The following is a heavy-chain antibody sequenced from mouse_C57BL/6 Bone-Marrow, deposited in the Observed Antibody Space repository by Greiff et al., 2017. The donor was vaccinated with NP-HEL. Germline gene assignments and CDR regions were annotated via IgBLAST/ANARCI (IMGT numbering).Heavy chain of an antibody. D-gene: IGHD1-1*01. CDR2: IYPGSGST. CDR1: GYTFTSYW. J-gene: IGHJ4*01. CDR3: ARPYGSSGVYAMDY. Sequence: VQLQQPGAELVKPGASVKMSCKASGYTFTSYWITWVKQRPGQGLEWIGDIYPGSGSTNYNEKFKSKATLTVDTSSSTAYMQLSSLTSEDSAVYYCARPYGSSGVYAMDYWGQGTSVTVSS. V-gene: IGHV1-55*01.